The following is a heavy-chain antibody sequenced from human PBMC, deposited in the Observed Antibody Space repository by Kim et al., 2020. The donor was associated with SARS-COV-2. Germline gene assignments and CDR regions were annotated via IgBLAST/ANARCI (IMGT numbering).Heavy chain of an antibody. D-gene: IGHD3-22*01. CDR3: SREGYYYYSSGYYFWFDP. J-gene: IGHJ5*02. Sequence: GGSLRLSCEASGFTFSSYWMTWVRRAPGKGLEWVANIKENGSEKNYVDSLRGRFTISRDNAKNSLYLQMHSMRADDTAVYYCSREGYYYYSSGYYFWFDPWGQGTRVTVSS. CDR2: IKENGSEK. V-gene: IGHV3-7*01. CDR1: GFTFSSYW.